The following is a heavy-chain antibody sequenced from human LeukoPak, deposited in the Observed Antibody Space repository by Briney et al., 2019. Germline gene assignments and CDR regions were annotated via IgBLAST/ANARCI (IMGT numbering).Heavy chain of an antibody. D-gene: IGHD3-22*01. V-gene: IGHV1-69*13. CDR2: IIPIFGTA. CDR1: GGTFSSYA. J-gene: IGHJ4*02. Sequence: ASVKVSCKASGGTFSSYAISWVRQAPGQGLEWMGGIIPIFGTANYAQKFQGRVTITADESTSTAYMELSSLRSEDTAVYYCASIPTNYYDSSGYYAPGNYWGQGTLVTVSS. CDR3: ASIPTNYYDSSGYYAPGNY.